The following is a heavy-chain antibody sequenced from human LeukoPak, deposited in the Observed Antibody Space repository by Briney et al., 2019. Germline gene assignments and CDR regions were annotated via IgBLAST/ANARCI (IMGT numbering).Heavy chain of an antibody. CDR2: VNHNGS. V-gene: IGHV4-34*01. CDR3: TRSRSIDYGDYGWFVY. CDR1: GGSFSGYF. J-gene: IGHJ4*02. Sequence: PSETLSLTCAVYGGSFSGYFWSWIRQSPGKGLEWIGEVNHNGSNYNPSLKSRVTISVDTSKNQFSLKLSSVTAADTAVYFCTRSRSIDYGDYGWFVYWGQGTLVTVS. D-gene: IGHD4-17*01.